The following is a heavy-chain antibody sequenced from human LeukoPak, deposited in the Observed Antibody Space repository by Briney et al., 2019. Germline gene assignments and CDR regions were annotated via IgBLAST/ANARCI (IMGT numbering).Heavy chain of an antibody. V-gene: IGHV1-18*01. D-gene: IGHD6-19*01. Sequence: GASVKVSCKACGYTFNLFGFSWVPQVPGQGLEWVGWISGYNGDTNYAQKFQGRVTMTTDTSRSTAYMELRSLTSDDTAIYFCERDRNIGAVRRTRHDYWGQGTLVIVSS. J-gene: IGHJ4*02. CDR1: GYTFNLFG. CDR2: ISGYNGDT. CDR3: ERDRNIGAVRRTRHDY.